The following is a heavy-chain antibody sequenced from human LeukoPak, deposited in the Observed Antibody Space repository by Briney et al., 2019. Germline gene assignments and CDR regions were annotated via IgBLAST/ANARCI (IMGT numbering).Heavy chain of an antibody. J-gene: IGHJ4*02. CDR2: IIGSSGST. CDR1: GFSFNNYA. CDR3: AKGAYDYIEIAYFDY. Sequence: GGSLRPSCVASGFSFNNYAMNWVRQAPGKGLEWVSLIIGSSGSTFYADSVKGRFTISRDKSKNTLYLQMNSLRAEDTAVYYCAKGAYDYIEIAYFDYWGQVSLVTVSS. V-gene: IGHV3-23*01. D-gene: IGHD5-12*01.